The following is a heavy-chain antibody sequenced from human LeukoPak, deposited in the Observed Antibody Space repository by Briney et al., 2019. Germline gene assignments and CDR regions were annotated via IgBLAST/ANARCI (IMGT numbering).Heavy chain of an antibody. V-gene: IGHV1-2*02. D-gene: IGHD5-18*01. CDR2: INPNSGGT. CDR3: ARDSVDTASSFDY. CDR1: GYTFTGYY. J-gene: IGHJ4*02. Sequence: GASVKVSCKSSGYTFTGYYMHWVRQAPGEGLEWMGWINPNSGGTKYAQKFQGRVTMTRDTSSNTAYMELRRLTSDDTAVYYCARDSVDTASSFDYGGQGPLVTVPS.